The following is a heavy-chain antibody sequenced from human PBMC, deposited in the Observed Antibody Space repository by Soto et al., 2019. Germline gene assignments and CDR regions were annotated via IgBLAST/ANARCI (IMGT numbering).Heavy chain of an antibody. V-gene: IGHV3-33*01. Sequence: PVGSLRLSCAASGFTFSSYGMHWVRQAPGKGLEWVAVIWYDGSNKYYADSVKGRFTISRDNSKNTLYLQMNSLRAEDTAVYYCARWWGAGATDAFDIWGQGTMVTVSS. CDR3: ARWWGAGATDAFDI. J-gene: IGHJ3*02. D-gene: IGHD1-26*01. CDR2: IWYDGSNK. CDR1: GFTFSSYG.